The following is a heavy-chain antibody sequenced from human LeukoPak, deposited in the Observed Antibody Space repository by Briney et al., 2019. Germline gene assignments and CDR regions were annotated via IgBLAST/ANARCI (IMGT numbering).Heavy chain of an antibody. V-gene: IGHV5-51*01. CDR3: ARPGSGTIGIDY. CDR2: IYPCYSDT. Sequence: PGESLKIYCKGSGYSFTSYWIGWVRQMPGKGLEWMGIIYPCYSDTRYSPSFQGQDTISADRYLSTAYLQWSSLKASDTAMYYCARPGSGTIGIDYWGQGTLVTVSS. D-gene: IGHD3-10*01. J-gene: IGHJ4*02. CDR1: GYSFTSYW.